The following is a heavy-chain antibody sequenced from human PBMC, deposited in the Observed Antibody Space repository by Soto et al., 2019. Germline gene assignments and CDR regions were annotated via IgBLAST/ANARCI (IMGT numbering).Heavy chain of an antibody. D-gene: IGHD6-19*01. CDR3: ARESSGWYWWFDP. CDR2: IYHSGST. J-gene: IGHJ5*02. CDR1: GGSISSGGYS. Sequence: PSETLSLTCAVSGGSISSGGYSWSWIRQPPGKGLEWIGYIYHSGSTYYNPSLKSRVTISVDRSKNQFSLKLSSVTAADTAVYYCARESSGWYWWFDPWGQGTLVTVSS. V-gene: IGHV4-30-2*01.